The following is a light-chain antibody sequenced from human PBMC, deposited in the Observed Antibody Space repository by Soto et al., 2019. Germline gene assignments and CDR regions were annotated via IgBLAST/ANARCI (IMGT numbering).Light chain of an antibody. J-gene: IGKJ1*01. CDR3: QQYNSYSPA. CDR1: QNIGSW. Sequence: DIQMTQSPTTLSASVGDRVTITCRASQNIGSWLAWYQQKPGKAPNLLIYDASSLESGVPSRFSGGGSGTESSLTIDTLQPDDFATYYCQQYNSYSPAFGPGTKV. V-gene: IGKV1-5*01. CDR2: DAS.